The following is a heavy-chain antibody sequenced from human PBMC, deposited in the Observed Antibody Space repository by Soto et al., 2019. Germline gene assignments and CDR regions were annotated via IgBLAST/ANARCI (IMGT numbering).Heavy chain of an antibody. CDR3: AKDQSIVAGSS. J-gene: IGHJ5*02. D-gene: IGHD6-19*01. V-gene: IGHV3-23*01. CDR2: VSGSGGST. CDR1: GFTFSSFP. Sequence: SLRLSCAASGFTFSSFPMSWVRQAPGKGLEWVSVVSGSGGSTYYSDSVKGRFTISRDNSKNTLYLQMNSLRADDTAVYYCAKDQSIVAGSSWGQGTLVTVSS.